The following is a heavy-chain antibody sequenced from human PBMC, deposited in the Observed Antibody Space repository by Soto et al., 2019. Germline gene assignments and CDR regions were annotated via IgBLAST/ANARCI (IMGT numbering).Heavy chain of an antibody. CDR2: IWCDGSNK. CDR1: GFTFSSYG. V-gene: IGHV3-33*01. Sequence: QVQLVESGGGVVQPGRSLRLSCAASGFTFSSYGMHWVRQAPGKGLEWVAVIWCDGSNKYYADSVKGRFTISRDNSKKTIYLLMNSLRAEDTAVYYCARAHYPCCIWGSYRCTWGEGHFDYWGQGTLVTVSS. J-gene: IGHJ4*02. CDR3: ARAHYPCCIWGSYRCTWGEGHFDY. D-gene: IGHD3-16*02.